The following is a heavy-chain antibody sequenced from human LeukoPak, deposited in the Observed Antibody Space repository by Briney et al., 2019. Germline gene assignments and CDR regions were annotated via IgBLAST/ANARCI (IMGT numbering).Heavy chain of an antibody. Sequence: SAKVSCKASGGTLSRYAISWVRQAPGQGLEWMGGIIPIFGTANYAQKFQGRVTITADESTSTAYMEVSSLRSEDTAVYYCARAYSGYDFFDYWGQGILVTVSS. CDR1: GGTLSRYA. CDR3: ARAYSGYDFFDY. J-gene: IGHJ4*02. D-gene: IGHD5-12*01. V-gene: IGHV1-69*01. CDR2: IIPIFGTA.